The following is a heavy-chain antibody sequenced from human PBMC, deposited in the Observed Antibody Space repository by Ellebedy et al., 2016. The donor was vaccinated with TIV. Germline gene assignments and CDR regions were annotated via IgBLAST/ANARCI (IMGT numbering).Heavy chain of an antibody. CDR1: GESFTEYY. CDR3: ARGLRFRWAFDI. V-gene: IGHV4-34*01. CDR2: IFHSGNT. D-gene: IGHD2-21*01. J-gene: IGHJ3*02. Sequence: MPSETLSLTCAVFGESFTEYYWSWIRQSPGTGLEWIGDIFHSGNTNYNPSLESRVTISVDASRNQFTLKLTSTSAADTAVYYCARGLRFRWAFDIWGQGTVVSVSS.